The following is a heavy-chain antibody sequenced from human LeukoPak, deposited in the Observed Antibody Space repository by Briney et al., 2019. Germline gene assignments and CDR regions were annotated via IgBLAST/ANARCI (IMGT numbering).Heavy chain of an antibody. Sequence: QTGGSLRLSCAASGFTFSSYGMHWVRQAPGKGLEWVAVAYADGDSKYYADSVKGRFTISRDNSKNTLYLQMSSLRAEDTAIYYCATGSGYYYGHWGQGTLVTVSS. D-gene: IGHD3-22*01. CDR3: ATGSGYYYGH. V-gene: IGHV3-33*01. J-gene: IGHJ4*02. CDR1: GFTFSSYG. CDR2: AYADGDSK.